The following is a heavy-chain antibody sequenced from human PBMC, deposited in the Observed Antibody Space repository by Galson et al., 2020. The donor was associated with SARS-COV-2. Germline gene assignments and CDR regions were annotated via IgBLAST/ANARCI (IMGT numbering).Heavy chain of an antibody. J-gene: IGHJ4*02. Sequence: SETLSLTCTVSGASIISSSHYWVWLRQPPGKGLDWIGTVNFSGSTFYNPSLNSRITISVDTSKNQFSLKLSSVTAADTALYFCARRDSSGYYQNLYYLDSWGQGALVTVSS. V-gene: IGHV4-39*01. CDR1: GASIISSSHY. CDR3: ARRDSSGYYQNLYYLDS. CDR2: VNFSGST. D-gene: IGHD3-22*01.